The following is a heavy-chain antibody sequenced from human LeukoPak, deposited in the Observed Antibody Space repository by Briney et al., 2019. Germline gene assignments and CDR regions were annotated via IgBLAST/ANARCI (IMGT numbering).Heavy chain of an antibody. CDR2: IYHSGST. J-gene: IGHJ3*02. Sequence: SETLSLTCTVSGGSISSYYWSWIRQPPGKGLEWIGYIYHSGSTYYNPSLKSRVTISVDRSKNQFSLKLSSVTAADTAVYYCARAGGYDSSFRSFDIWGQGTMVTVSS. V-gene: IGHV4-59*12. CDR3: ARAGGYDSSFRSFDI. D-gene: IGHD3-22*01. CDR1: GGSISSYY.